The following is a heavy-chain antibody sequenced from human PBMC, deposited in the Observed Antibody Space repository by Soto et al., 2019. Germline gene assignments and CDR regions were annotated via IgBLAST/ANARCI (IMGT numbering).Heavy chain of an antibody. CDR2: INHSGST. Sequence: KTSETLSLTCAVYGGSFSGYYWSWIRQPPGKGLEWIGEINHSGSTNYNPSLKSRVTISVDTSKNQFSLKLSSVTAADTAVYYCARVTEIVVVVAATAYYYYYMDVWGKGTTVTGSS. D-gene: IGHD2-15*01. CDR3: ARVTEIVVVVAATAYYYYYMDV. J-gene: IGHJ6*03. CDR1: GGSFSGYY. V-gene: IGHV4-34*01.